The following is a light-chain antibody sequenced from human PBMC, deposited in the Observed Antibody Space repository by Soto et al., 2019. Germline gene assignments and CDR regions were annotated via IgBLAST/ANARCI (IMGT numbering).Light chain of an antibody. Sequence: QSVLTQSPSASGTPGQRVTLSCSGSNSNIGTKPVKWFQQVPGTAPKSLIYRNDQRPSGVPDRFSGSKSGTSASLAISGLQPEDEADYYCATWDDSLNGVVFGGGTKVTVL. V-gene: IGLV1-44*01. J-gene: IGLJ3*02. CDR2: RND. CDR3: ATWDDSLNGVV. CDR1: NSNIGTKP.